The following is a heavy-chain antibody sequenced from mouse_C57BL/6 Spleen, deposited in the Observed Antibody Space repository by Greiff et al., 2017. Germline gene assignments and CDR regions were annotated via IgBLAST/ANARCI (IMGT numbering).Heavy chain of an antibody. CDR3: ARSHYGSSYDYAMDY. D-gene: IGHD1-1*01. Sequence: QVQLKQPGAELVRPGSSVKLSCKASGYTFTSYWMHWVKQRPIQGLEWIGNIDPSDSETHYNQKFKDKATLTVDKSSSTAYMQLSSLTSEDSAVYYCARSHYGSSYDYAMDYWGQGTSVTVAS. CDR2: IDPSDSET. V-gene: IGHV1-52*01. CDR1: GYTFTSYW. J-gene: IGHJ4*01.